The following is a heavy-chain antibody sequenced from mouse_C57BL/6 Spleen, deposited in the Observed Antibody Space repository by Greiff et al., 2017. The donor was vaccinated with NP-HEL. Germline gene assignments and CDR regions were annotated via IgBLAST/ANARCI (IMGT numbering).Heavy chain of an antibody. CDR1: GYTFTSYW. V-gene: IGHV1-50*01. Sequence: VQLQQPGAELVKPGASVKLSCKASGYTFTSYWMQWVKQRPGQGLEWIGEIDPSDSYTNYNQKFKGKATLTVDTSSSTAYMQLSSLTSEDSAVYYCAREVYYGNYDFDYWGQGTTLTVSS. D-gene: IGHD2-1*01. CDR3: AREVYYGNYDFDY. CDR2: IDPSDSYT. J-gene: IGHJ2*01.